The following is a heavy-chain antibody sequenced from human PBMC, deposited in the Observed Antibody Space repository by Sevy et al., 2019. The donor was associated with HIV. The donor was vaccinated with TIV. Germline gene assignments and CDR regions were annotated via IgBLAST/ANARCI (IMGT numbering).Heavy chain of an antibody. J-gene: IGHJ6*02. D-gene: IGHD2-2*02. CDR1: GDTFSSYA. V-gene: IGHV1-69*13. CDR3: ARGLAVPAAIRGYYYYYGMDV. Sequence: ASVKVSCKASGDTFSSYAISWVRQAPGQGLEWMGGIIPIFGTANYAQKFQGRVTITADESTSTAYMELSSLRSEDTAVYYCARGLAVPAAIRGYYYYYGMDVWGQGTTVTVSS. CDR2: IIPIFGTA.